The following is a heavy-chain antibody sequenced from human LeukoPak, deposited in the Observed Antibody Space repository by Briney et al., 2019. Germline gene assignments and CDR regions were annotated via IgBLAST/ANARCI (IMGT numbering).Heavy chain of an antibody. CDR2: ISAYNGNT. CDR3: ARDTDSSGYYYADY. CDR1: GYTFTSYG. V-gene: IGHV1-18*01. Sequence: ASVTVSCTASGYTFTSYGISWVRQAPGQGLEWMGWISAYNGNTNYAQKLQGRVTMTTDTSTSTAYMELRSLRSDDTAVYYCARDTDSSGYYYADYWGQGTLVTVSS. J-gene: IGHJ4*02. D-gene: IGHD3-22*01.